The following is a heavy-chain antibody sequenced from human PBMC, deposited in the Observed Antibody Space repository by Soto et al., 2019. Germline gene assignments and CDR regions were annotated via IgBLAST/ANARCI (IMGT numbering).Heavy chain of an antibody. CDR1: GGYISSGGYS. Sequence: SETLSLTCAVSGGYISSGGYSWSWIRQPPGKGLEWIGYMYHSGSTNYNPSLKSRVTISVDTSKNQFSLKLSSVTAADTAVYYCARDRSGSYYPSSFDYWGQGILVNVSS. CDR2: MYHSGST. V-gene: IGHV4-30-2*01. D-gene: IGHD1-26*01. CDR3: ARDRSGSYYPSSFDY. J-gene: IGHJ4*02.